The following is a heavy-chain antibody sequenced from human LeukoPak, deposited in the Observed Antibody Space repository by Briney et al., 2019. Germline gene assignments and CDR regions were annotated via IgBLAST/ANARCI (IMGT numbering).Heavy chain of an antibody. Sequence: SETLSLTCAVYGGSFSGYYWSWIRQPPGKGLEWIGEINHSGSTNYNPSLKSRVTISVDTSKNQFSLKLSSVTAADTAMYYCAREGSAGSYLNWFDPWGQGTLVTVSS. CDR2: INHSGST. J-gene: IGHJ5*02. CDR1: GGSFSGYY. V-gene: IGHV4-34*01. D-gene: IGHD1-26*01. CDR3: AREGSAGSYLNWFDP.